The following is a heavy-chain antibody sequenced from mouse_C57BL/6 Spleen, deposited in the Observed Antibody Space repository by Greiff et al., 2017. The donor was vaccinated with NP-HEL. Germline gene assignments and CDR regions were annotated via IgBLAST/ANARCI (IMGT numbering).Heavy chain of an antibody. J-gene: IGHJ4*01. D-gene: IGHD1-2*01. CDR1: GYTFTSYW. CDR3: ARLYGAMDY. CDR2: IDPSDSYT. Sequence: QVQLQQPGAELVMPGASVKLSCKASGYTFTSYWMHWVKQRPGQGLEWIGEIDPSDSYTNYNQKFKGKSTLTVDKSSSTAYMQLSSLTSEDSAVYYCARLYGAMDYWGQGTSVTVSS. V-gene: IGHV1-69*01.